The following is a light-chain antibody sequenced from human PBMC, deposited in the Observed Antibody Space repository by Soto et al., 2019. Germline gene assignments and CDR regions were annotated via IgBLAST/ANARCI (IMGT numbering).Light chain of an antibody. Sequence: QSALTQPASVSGSPGQSITISCTGTTSDVGGYDYVSWYQLHPGKAPNLLIFNVNKRPSGVSHRVSRSKCGSTASLTISGLQIADVADYIGRSSARVGSSLVFFGGGTKLTVL. CDR1: TSDVGGYDY. CDR2: NVN. V-gene: IGLV2-14*03. CDR3: RSSARVGSSLVF. J-gene: IGLJ2*01.